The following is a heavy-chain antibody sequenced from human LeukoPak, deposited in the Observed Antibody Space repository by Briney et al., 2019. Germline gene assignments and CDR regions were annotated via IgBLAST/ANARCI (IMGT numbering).Heavy chain of an antibody. CDR2: LNPDGSEK. Sequence: GGSLRLSCAASGLTFSSYWMSWVRQAPGKGLEWVANLNPDGSEKYHVDSLKGRFTISRDNAKNSLYLQMNSLRAEDTAVYYCARGAGRGMAVWGQGTTVTVSS. CDR3: ARGAGRGMAV. V-gene: IGHV3-7*05. CDR1: GLTFSSYW. J-gene: IGHJ6*02.